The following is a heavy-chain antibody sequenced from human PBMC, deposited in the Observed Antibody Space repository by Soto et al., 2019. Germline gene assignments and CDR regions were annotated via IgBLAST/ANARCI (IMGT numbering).Heavy chain of an antibody. CDR1: GFTFSSYA. CDR3: AKGGYYDSSGYFHPPDDY. V-gene: IGHV3-23*01. D-gene: IGHD3-22*01. CDR2: ISGSGGST. J-gene: IGHJ4*02. Sequence: PGGSLRLSCAASGFTFSSYAMSWVRQAPGKGLEWVSAISGSGGSTYYADSVKGRFTISRDNSKNTLYLQMNSLRAEDTAVYYCAKGGYYDSSGYFHPPDDYWGQGTLVTVSS.